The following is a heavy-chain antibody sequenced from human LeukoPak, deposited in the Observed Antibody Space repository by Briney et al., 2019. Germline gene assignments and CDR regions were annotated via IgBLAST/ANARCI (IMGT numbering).Heavy chain of an antibody. D-gene: IGHD6-19*01. CDR2: IKQDGSEK. CDR1: GFSFRSYG. CDR3: ARSNSSGWHHAPFDY. V-gene: IGHV3-7*01. J-gene: IGHJ4*02. Sequence: PGTSLRLSCVASGFSFRSYGMHWVRQAPGKGLEWVANIKQDGSEKYYVDSVKGRFTISRDNAKNSLYLQMNSLRAEDTAVYYCARSNSSGWHHAPFDYWGQGTLVTVSS.